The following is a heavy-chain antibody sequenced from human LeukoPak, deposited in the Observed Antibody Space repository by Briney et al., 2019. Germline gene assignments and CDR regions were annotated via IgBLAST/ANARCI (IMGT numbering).Heavy chain of an antibody. CDR1: GHIFTSYW. Sequence: GESLQISCNGSGHIFTSYWISWVRQLPGEGLEWMGRIDPKNSDTVYSPSFQGHVTISADRSIDTAYLQWSGLRASDTGMYYCARHALGGSGWYYFDYWGLGTLVTVSS. CDR3: ARHALGGSGWYYFDY. V-gene: IGHV5-10-1*01. J-gene: IGHJ4*02. CDR2: IDPKNSDT. D-gene: IGHD6-19*01.